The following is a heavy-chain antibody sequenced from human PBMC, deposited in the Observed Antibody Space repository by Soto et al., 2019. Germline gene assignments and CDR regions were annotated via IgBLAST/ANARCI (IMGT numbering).Heavy chain of an antibody. CDR2: IFYSGTT. D-gene: IGHD4-17*01. CDR1: GDSISSGGYF. J-gene: IGHJ4*02. CDR3: ARGRLRWRYFAY. V-gene: IGHV4-31*03. Sequence: QVQLQESGPGLVKPSQTLSLTCTVSGDSISSGGYFWNWIRHHPGKGLEWIGYIFYSGTTCYNPTLKRRLSISVDTSNNQFTLNLTSVTAADTAVYFCARGRLRWRYFAYWGQGALVTVSS.